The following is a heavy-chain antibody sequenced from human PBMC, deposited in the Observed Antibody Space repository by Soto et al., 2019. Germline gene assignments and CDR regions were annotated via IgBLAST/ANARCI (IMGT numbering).Heavy chain of an antibody. CDR3: ARDGRRHIVLVPAPINS. D-gene: IGHD2-2*01. V-gene: IGHV3-20*04. CDR1: GFDLDDYG. J-gene: IGHJ4*02. CDR2: INWNGGTI. Sequence: EVQLVESGGGVVRPGGSLRLSCAASGFDLDDYGMSWVRQPPGKGLEWVSGINWNGGTIRYADSVKGRFSISRDNAKNSLYLQMNSLRAEDTALYYCARDGRRHIVLVPAPINSWGQGTLVTFSS.